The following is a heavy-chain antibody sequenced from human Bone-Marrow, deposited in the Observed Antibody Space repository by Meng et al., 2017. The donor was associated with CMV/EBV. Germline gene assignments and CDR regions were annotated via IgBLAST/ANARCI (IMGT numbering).Heavy chain of an antibody. CDR3: ARHRADYYFDY. J-gene: IGHJ4*02. CDR2: ISSDWSSI. Sequence: GGSLRLSCAASGFTFSSYWMHWVRQAPGKGLVWVSRISSDWSSIIYADSVKGRFTISRDNAKNTLYLQMNSLRGEDTAVYYCARHRADYYFDYWGQGKRVNGAS. CDR1: GFTFSSYW. D-gene: IGHD2-21*02. V-gene: IGHV3-74*01.